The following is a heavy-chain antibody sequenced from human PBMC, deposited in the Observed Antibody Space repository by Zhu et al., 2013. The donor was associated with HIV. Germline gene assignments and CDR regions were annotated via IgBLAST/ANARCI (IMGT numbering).Heavy chain of an antibody. V-gene: IGHV1-2*04. CDR1: GYTFTDYY. D-gene: IGHD2-2*01. Sequence: QVQLVQSGAEVKKPGASVRVSCRTSGYTFTDYYVHWVRQAPGQGLEWMGWINPNSGGTNYAQKFQGWVTMTRDTSISTAYMELSRLRSDDTAVYYCAREATYCSSTSCHTSMDVWGQGTTVTVSS. CDR2: INPNSGGT. CDR3: AREATYCSSTSCHTSMDV. J-gene: IGHJ6*02.